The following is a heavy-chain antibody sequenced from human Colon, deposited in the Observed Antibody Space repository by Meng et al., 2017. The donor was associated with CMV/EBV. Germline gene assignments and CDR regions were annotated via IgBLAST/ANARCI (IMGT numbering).Heavy chain of an antibody. CDR1: GFTFSDYY. CDR3: VRVGGSGSYNFDY. CDR2: ISSTSSYI. D-gene: IGHD3-10*01. Sequence: QGQWVESGGALVKPGGSLRLSCAASGFTFSDYYMSWIREAPGKGLEWVSYISSTSSYINYADSVKGRFTISRDNAKNSLYLQMNSLRAEDTAVYYCVRVGGSGSYNFDYWGQGTLVTVSS. J-gene: IGHJ4*02. V-gene: IGHV3-11*05.